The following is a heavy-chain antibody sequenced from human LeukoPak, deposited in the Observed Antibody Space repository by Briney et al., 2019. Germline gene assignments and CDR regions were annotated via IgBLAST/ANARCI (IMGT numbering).Heavy chain of an antibody. CDR1: GGSISSSSYY. J-gene: IGHJ6*04. D-gene: IGHD3-10*01. Sequence: SETLSLTCTVSGGSISSSSYYWGWIRQPPGKGLEWIGSIYYSGSTYYNPSLKSRVTISVDTSKNQFSLKLSSVTAADTAVYYCARDGGYYGSGCYLDVWGKGTTVTVSS. CDR3: ARDGGYYGSGCYLDV. CDR2: IYYSGST. V-gene: IGHV4-39*07.